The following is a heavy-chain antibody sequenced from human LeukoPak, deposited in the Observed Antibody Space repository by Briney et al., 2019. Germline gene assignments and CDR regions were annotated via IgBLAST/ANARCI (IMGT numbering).Heavy chain of an antibody. D-gene: IGHD3-9*01. CDR1: GYTFTGYY. V-gene: IGHV1-2*06. Sequence: ASAKVSCKASGYTFTGYYMHWVRQAPGQGLEWMGRINPNSGGTNYAEKFQGRVTMTRDTSISTAYMELSRLRSDDTAVYFCILTGYYKPWGQGTLVTVSS. J-gene: IGHJ5*02. CDR3: ILTGYYKP. CDR2: INPNSGGT.